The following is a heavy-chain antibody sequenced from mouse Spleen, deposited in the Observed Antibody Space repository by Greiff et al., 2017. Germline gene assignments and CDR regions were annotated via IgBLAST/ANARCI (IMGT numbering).Heavy chain of an antibody. V-gene: IGHV1-82*01. CDR1: GYAFSSSW. Sequence: QVQLQQSGPELVKPGASVKISCKASGYAFSSSWMNWVKQRPGQGLEWIGRIYPGDGDTNYNGKFKGKATLTVDKSSSTAYMELRSLTSEDTAVYYCARRSRIYDGYYVYYFDYWGQGTTLTVSS. D-gene: IGHD2-3*01. CDR3: ARRSRIYDGYYVYYFDY. CDR2: IYPGDGDT. J-gene: IGHJ2*01.